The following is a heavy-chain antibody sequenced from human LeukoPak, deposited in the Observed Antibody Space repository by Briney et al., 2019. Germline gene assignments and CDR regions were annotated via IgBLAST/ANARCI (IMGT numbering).Heavy chain of an antibody. D-gene: IGHD3-16*02. V-gene: IGHV3-21*01. CDR3: ARGDDYVWGSYRPYYSDY. CDR2: ITSSSSYI. Sequence: GGSLRLSCAASGFTFSSYSVNWVRQAPGKGLEWVSSITSSSSYIYYADSVRGRFTISRDNAKNSLYLQMNSLRAEDTAVYYCARGDDYVWGSYRPYYSDYWGQGTLVTVSS. J-gene: IGHJ4*02. CDR1: GFTFSSYS.